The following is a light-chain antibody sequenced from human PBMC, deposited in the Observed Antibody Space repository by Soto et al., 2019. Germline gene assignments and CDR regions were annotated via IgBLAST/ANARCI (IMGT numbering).Light chain of an antibody. CDR3: QQYSNWPPIT. J-gene: IGKJ5*01. Sequence: IVLTQSPATLSVSPGDRATLSCRASQSLSSNLAWYQQKPGQAPRLLIYDTSTRATGIPARFSGSGSGTEFTLTISSLQSEDFAVYYCQQYSNWPPITFGQGTRWRL. CDR2: DTS. V-gene: IGKV3-15*01. CDR1: QSLSSN.